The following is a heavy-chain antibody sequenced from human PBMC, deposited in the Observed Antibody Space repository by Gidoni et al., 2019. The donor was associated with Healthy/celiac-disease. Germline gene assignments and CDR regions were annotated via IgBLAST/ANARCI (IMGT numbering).Heavy chain of an antibody. CDR3: ANGPGRYCSSTSCSPFDY. CDR1: GFTFSSYA. Sequence: EVQLLESGGVLVQPGGSLRLSCAASGFTFSSYAMSWVRQAPGKGLEWVSAISGSGGSTYYADAVKGRFTISRDNSKNTLYLQMNSLRAEDTAVYYCANGPGRYCSSTSCSPFDYWGQGTLVTVSS. CDR2: ISGSGGST. V-gene: IGHV3-23*01. D-gene: IGHD2-2*01. J-gene: IGHJ4*02.